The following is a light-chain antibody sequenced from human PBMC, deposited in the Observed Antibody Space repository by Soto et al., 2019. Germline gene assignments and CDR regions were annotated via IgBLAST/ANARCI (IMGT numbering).Light chain of an antibody. CDR2: RDS. V-gene: IGLV3-9*01. CDR1: NIGSKF. Sequence: SSELTQPLSVSVALGQTARITCGGNNIGSKFVHWYQQKPGQAPALVIYRDSNRPSGIPERFSGSNSGNTATLTISRAQAGDEADYYCQVWDSSTGVFGGGTKLTVL. J-gene: IGLJ3*02. CDR3: QVWDSSTGV.